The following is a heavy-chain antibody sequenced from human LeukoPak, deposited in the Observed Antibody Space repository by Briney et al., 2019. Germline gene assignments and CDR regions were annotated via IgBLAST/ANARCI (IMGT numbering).Heavy chain of an antibody. J-gene: IGHJ4*02. D-gene: IGHD5-12*01. Sequence: PGGSLRLSCAASGFTFSSYWMSWVRQAPGEGLEWVANIKQDGSEKYYVDSVKGRFTISRDNAKNSLYLQMNSLRAEDTAVYYCARDSEGGYDYDPFFDYWGQGTLVTVSS. V-gene: IGHV3-7*01. CDR3: ARDSEGGYDYDPFFDY. CDR1: GFTFSSYW. CDR2: IKQDGSEK.